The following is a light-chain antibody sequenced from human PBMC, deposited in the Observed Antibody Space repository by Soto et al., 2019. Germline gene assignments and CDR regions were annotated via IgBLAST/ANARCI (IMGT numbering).Light chain of an antibody. J-gene: IGLJ1*01. Sequence: QSVLTQPPSASGSRGQSVTISCTGTSNDVGSYNYVSWYQQHPGKAPKLMIYEVSKRPSGVPDRFSGSKSGNTASLTVSGLQAEDDAAYYCSSYAGSNNIGDVFGTGTKLTVL. CDR3: SSYAGSNNIGDV. CDR1: SNDVGSYNY. CDR2: EVS. V-gene: IGLV2-8*01.